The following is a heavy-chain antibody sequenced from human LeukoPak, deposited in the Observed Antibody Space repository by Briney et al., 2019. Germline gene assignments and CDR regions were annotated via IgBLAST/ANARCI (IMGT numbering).Heavy chain of an antibody. CDR1: GGSISSSSYY. J-gene: IGHJ4*02. CDR3: ARVAARRGDFDY. D-gene: IGHD6-13*01. CDR2: IYYSGST. Sequence: PSETLSLTCTVSGGSISSSSYYWDWIRQPPGKGLEWIGSIYYSGSTYYNPSLKSRVTISVDTSKNQFSLKLSSVTAADTAVYYCARVAARRGDFDYWGQGTLVTVSS. V-gene: IGHV4-39*07.